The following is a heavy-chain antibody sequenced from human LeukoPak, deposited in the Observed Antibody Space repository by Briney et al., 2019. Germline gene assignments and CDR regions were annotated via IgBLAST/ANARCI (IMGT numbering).Heavy chain of an antibody. V-gene: IGHV5-51*01. Sequence: GESLKISRKGSGYSFTSYWIGWVRQMPGKGLEWMGIIYPGYSDTRYSPSFQGQVTISADKYICTAYLRWSSLKASDTAMYYCARQGRGIAARPYNWFDPWGQGTLVTVSS. CDR1: GYSFTSYW. CDR2: IYPGYSDT. CDR3: ARQGRGIAARPYNWFDP. D-gene: IGHD6-6*01. J-gene: IGHJ5*02.